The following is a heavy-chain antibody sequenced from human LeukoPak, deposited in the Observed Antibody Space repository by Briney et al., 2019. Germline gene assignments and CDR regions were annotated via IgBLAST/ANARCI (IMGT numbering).Heavy chain of an antibody. V-gene: IGHV4-59*01. CDR3: AGFYGSGSYYIDY. Sequence: SETLSLTCTVFGGSISSYSWSWIRQPPGMGLEWIGDIHYSGSTNYNPSLKSRVTISVDTSKNQFSLRLSSVTAADTAVYFCAGFYGSGSYYIDYWGQGTLVTVSS. D-gene: IGHD3-10*01. CDR2: IHYSGST. CDR1: GGSISSYS. J-gene: IGHJ4*02.